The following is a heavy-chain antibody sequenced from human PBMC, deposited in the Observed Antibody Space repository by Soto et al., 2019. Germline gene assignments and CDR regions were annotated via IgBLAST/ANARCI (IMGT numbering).Heavy chain of an antibody. CDR2: INVDYGST. D-gene: IGHD1-26*01. J-gene: IGHJ4*02. Sequence: ASVKVSCKASGYRFNSYLMFWVRQAPGQRLEWMGWINVDYGSTKYSHNLQGRVSITRDASASTVYMELTSLTSEDTAVYYCARNRGTYSLDYWGQGTLVTVSS. CDR1: GYRFNSYL. V-gene: IGHV1-3*01. CDR3: ARNRGTYSLDY.